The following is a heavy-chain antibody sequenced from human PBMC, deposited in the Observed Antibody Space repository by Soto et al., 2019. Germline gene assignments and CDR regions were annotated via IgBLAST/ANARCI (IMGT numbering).Heavy chain of an antibody. D-gene: IGHD2-15*01. CDR3: AKAKDCSSGGCFAIFDY. CDR1: GFSFHNYA. J-gene: IGHJ4*02. CDR2: MSAAGGST. V-gene: IGHV3-23*01. Sequence: EVQLLESGGGLVQPGGSLRLSCGATGFSFHNYAMNWVRQAPGRGLEWVSAMSAAGGSTYYADSVKGRFTISRDNSRSTLYLQMSSLSAEDTALYYCAKAKDCSSGGCFAIFDYWGPGTLVTVSS.